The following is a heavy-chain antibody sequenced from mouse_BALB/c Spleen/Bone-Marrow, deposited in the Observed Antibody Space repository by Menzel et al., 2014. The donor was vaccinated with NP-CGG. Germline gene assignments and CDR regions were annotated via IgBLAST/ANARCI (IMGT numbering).Heavy chain of an antibody. V-gene: IGHV5-6-5*01. CDR1: GFTFSGYA. D-gene: IGHD1-1*01. CDR2: ISSGGTT. Sequence: DVKLVESGGGLVKPGGSLKLSCAASGFTFSGYAMSWVRPTPEKRLEWVASISSGGTTYYPDSVKGRFTISRDNARNILYLQMSSLRSEDTAMYYCAGITTVDYWGQGTSVTVSS. CDR3: AGITTVDY. J-gene: IGHJ4*01.